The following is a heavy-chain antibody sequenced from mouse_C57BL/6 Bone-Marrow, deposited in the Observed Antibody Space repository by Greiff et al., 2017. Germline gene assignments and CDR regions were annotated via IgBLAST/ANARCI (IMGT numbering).Heavy chain of an antibody. D-gene: IGHD2-1*01. CDR3: ARGLYPAWVAY. CDR2: INPSNGGT. V-gene: IGHV1-53*01. CDR1: GYTFTSYW. J-gene: IGHJ3*01. Sequence: VQLQESGTELVKPGASVKLSCKASGYTFTSYWMHWVKQSPGQGLEWIGNINPSNGGTNYNEKFKSKATLTVEKSSSTAYMQLSSLTSEDSDVYYCARGLYPAWVAYWGQGTLVTVSA.